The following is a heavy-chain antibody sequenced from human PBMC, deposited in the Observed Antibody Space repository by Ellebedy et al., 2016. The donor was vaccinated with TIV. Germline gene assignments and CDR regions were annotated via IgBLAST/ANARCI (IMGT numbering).Heavy chain of an antibody. V-gene: IGHV3-23*01. J-gene: IGHJ4*02. Sequence: PGGSLRPSCAVSGFTFSGSDMSWVRQAPGKGLEWVSAFSASGGSTYYAASVKGRFSISRDNAKNTLYLQLNSLRAEDTARYYCAKEKSNGYEERWGQGTVVTVSS. CDR3: AKEKSNGYEER. CDR2: FSASGGST. D-gene: IGHD3-22*01. CDR1: GFTFSGSD.